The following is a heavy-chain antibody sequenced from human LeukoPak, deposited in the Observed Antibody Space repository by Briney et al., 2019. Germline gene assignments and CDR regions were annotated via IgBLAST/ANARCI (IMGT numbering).Heavy chain of an antibody. CDR3: AKDQDGVVVVLLKDAFDI. J-gene: IGHJ3*02. CDR2: TRYDGSNK. V-gene: IGHV3-30*02. D-gene: IGHD2-2*01. Sequence: GGSLRLPCAASGFTFSLYGMHWVRQAPGKGLEWVAFTRYDGSNKDYADSVKGRFTISRDNSKNTLYLQMNSLRVEDTAVYYCAKDQDGVVVVLLKDAFDIWGQGTMVTVSS. CDR1: GFTFSLYG.